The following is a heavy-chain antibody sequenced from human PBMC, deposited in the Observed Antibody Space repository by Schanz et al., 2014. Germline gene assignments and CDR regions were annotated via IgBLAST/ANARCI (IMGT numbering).Heavy chain of an antibody. D-gene: IGHD6-19*01. CDR1: GFTFATYA. CDR3: TTYCDGGCAIDN. V-gene: IGHV3-15*01. J-gene: IGHJ4*02. CDR2: IKSKTDGGTT. Sequence: EVQVVESGGGLVQPGGSLRLSCAASGFTFATYAMSWVRQAPGKGLEWVGRIKSKTDGGTTDYAAPVKGRFTISRDDSKNTLFLQMNSLKTEDTAVYYCTTYCDGGCAIDNWGQGALVTVSS.